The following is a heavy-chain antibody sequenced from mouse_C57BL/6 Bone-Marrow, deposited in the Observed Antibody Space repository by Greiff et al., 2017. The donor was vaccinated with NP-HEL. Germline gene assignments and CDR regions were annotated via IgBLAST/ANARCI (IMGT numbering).Heavy chain of an antibody. J-gene: IGHJ2*01. D-gene: IGHD1-1*01. CDR1: GYSITSGYY. V-gene: IGHV3-6*01. Sequence: DVKLQESGPGLVKPSQSLSLTCSVTGYSITSGYYWNWIRQFPGNKLEWMGYISYDGSNNYNPSLKNRISITRDTSKNQFFLKLNSVTTEDTATYYCASYGSRLFNYWGQGTTLTVSS. CDR2: ISYDGSN. CDR3: ASYGSRLFNY.